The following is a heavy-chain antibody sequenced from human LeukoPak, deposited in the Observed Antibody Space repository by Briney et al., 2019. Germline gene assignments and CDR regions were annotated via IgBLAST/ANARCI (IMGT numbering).Heavy chain of an antibody. CDR1: GGTFSSYA. J-gene: IGHJ3*02. V-gene: IGHV1-69*01. D-gene: IGHD6-13*01. CDR2: IIPIFGTA. Sequence: SVKVSCKASGGTFSSYAISWVRQAPGQGLEWMGGIIPIFGTANYAQKFQGRVTITADESTSTAYMELSSLRSEDTAVYYCARDARGAAAADDPFDIWGQGTMVTVST. CDR3: ARDARGAAAADDPFDI.